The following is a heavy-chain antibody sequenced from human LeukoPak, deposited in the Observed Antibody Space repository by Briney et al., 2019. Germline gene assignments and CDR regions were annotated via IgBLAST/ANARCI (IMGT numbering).Heavy chain of an antibody. V-gene: IGHV3-9*01. CDR1: GFTFDDYA. D-gene: IGHD6-13*01. CDR3: AKTRSRSWYGGGDY. Sequence: GVSLRLSCAASGFTFDDYAMHWVRQAPGKGLEWVSGISWNSGSIGYADSVKGRFTISRDNAKNSLYLQMNSLRAEDTALYYCAKTRSRSWYGGGDYWGQGTLVTVSS. CDR2: ISWNSGSI. J-gene: IGHJ4*02.